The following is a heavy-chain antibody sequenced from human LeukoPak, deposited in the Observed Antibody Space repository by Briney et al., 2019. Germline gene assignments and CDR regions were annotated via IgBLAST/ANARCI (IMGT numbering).Heavy chain of an antibody. CDR1: GGSISSGGYY. Sequence: SQTLSLTCTVPGGSISSGGYYWSWIRQHPGKGLEWIGYIYYSGSTYYNPSLKSRVTISVDTSKNQFSLKLSSVTAADTAVYYCVPARRRGGWFDPWGQGTLVTVSS. J-gene: IGHJ5*02. CDR2: IYYSGST. D-gene: IGHD2-2*01. V-gene: IGHV4-31*03. CDR3: VPARRRGGWFDP.